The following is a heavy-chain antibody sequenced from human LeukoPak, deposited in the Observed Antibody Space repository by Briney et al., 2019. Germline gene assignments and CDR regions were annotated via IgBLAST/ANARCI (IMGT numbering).Heavy chain of an antibody. D-gene: IGHD6-19*01. CDR1: GGSFSGYY. Sequence: PSETLSLTCAVYGGSFSGYYWSWIRQPPGKGLEWIGEINHSGSTNYNPSLKSRVTISVDTSKNQFSLKLSSVTAADTAVYYCARRPLYGSGWYYYYYYMDVWGKGTTVTISS. CDR3: ARRPLYGSGWYYYYYYMDV. J-gene: IGHJ6*03. V-gene: IGHV4-34*01. CDR2: INHSGST.